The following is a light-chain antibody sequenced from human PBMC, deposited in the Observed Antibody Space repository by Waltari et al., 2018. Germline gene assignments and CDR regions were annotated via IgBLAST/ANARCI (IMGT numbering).Light chain of an antibody. V-gene: IGKV3-20*01. CDR1: QSVGKY. CDR2: QAS. Sequence: EVVLTQSPGTLSLSPGERATLSCRASQSVGKYLAWYQQKPGQAPRLLIYQASTRAPGIPDRFSCGGSGTDFSLTISRLEPEDFAVYYCQKYDYLPATFGQGTKVEIK. CDR3: QKYDYLPAT. J-gene: IGKJ1*01.